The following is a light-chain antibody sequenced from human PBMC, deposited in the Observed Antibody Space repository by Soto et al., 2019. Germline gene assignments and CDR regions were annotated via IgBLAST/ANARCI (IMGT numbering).Light chain of an antibody. Sequence: QSALTQPASVSGSPGQSITISCNGTSSDIGGHDYVSWYQQQSGKAPKLTIFEVSNRPSGVSNRFSGSKSGNTASLTISGLQAEDEADYYCSSYTRSSTLIIFGSGTKLTVL. J-gene: IGLJ2*01. CDR2: EVS. CDR3: SSYTRSSTLII. CDR1: SSDIGGHDY. V-gene: IGLV2-14*01.